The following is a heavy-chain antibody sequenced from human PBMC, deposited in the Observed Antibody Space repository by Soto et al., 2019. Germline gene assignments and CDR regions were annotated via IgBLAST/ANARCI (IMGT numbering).Heavy chain of an antibody. J-gene: IGHJ6*02. D-gene: IGHD4-17*01. CDR2: IYYSGST. V-gene: IGHV4-39*01. Sequence: SETLSLTCTVSGGSISSSSYYWGWIRQPPGKGLEWIGSIYYSGSTYYNPSLKSRVTISVDTSKNQFSLKLSSVTAADTAVYYCARHPSTVTTVTHYYRMDVRAQRTTVTVSS. CDR1: GGSISSSSYY. CDR3: ARHPSTVTTVTHYYRMDV.